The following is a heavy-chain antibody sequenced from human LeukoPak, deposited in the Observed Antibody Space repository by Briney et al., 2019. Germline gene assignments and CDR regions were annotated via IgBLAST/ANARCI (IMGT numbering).Heavy chain of an antibody. CDR2: IYTSGST. CDR1: GGSISSGSYY. V-gene: IGHV4-61*02. J-gene: IGHJ4*02. Sequence: PSETLSLTCTVSGGSISSGSYYWSWIRQPAGKGLEWIGRIYTSGSTNYNPSLKSRVTISVDKSKNQFSLKLSSVTAADTAVYYCARDGNYGEAGADYWGQGTLVTVSS. D-gene: IGHD4-17*01. CDR3: ARDGNYGEAGADY.